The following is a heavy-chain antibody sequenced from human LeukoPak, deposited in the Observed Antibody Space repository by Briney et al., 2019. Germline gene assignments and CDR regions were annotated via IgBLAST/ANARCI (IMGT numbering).Heavy chain of an antibody. CDR1: GFTFSSYA. CDR2: ITGTSGRT. J-gene: IGHJ4*02. V-gene: IGHV3-23*01. CDR3: AKDHVNAGRLDY. D-gene: IGHD6-13*01. Sequence: AGGSLRLSCAASGFTFSSYAMSWVRQAPGKGLEWVSLITGTSGRTYYAASVKGRFTISRDNSKNTVYLQMDNLRAEDTALYYCAKDHVNAGRLDYWGQGTPVTVSS.